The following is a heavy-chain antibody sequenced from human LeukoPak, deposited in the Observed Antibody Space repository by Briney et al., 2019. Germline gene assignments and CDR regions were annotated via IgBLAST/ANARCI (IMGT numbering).Heavy chain of an antibody. CDR1: GFTFDDYA. Sequence: PGRSLRLSCAASGFTFDDYAMHWVRQAPGKGLEWVSGISWNSGSIGYADSVKGRFTISRDNAKNPLYLQMNSLRAEDTALYYCAKGTRRYFDYWGQGTLVTVSS. V-gene: IGHV3-9*01. J-gene: IGHJ4*02. CDR2: ISWNSGSI. CDR3: AKGTRRYFDY.